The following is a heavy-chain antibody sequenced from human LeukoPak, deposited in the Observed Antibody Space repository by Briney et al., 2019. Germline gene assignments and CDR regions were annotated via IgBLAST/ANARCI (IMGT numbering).Heavy chain of an antibody. Sequence: GGSLRLSCAASGFTFSSYAVSWVRQAPGKGLEWVSGISGSGGSTYYADSVEGRFTIFRDNSKNTLYLQMNSLRAEDTAVYHCANGWSPDYWGRGTLVTVSS. CDR1: GFTFSSYA. CDR3: ANGWSPDY. J-gene: IGHJ4*02. D-gene: IGHD2-15*01. CDR2: ISGSGGST. V-gene: IGHV3-23*01.